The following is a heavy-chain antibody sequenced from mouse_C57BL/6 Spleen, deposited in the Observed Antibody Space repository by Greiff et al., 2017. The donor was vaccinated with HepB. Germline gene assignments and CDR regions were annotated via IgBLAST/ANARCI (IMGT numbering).Heavy chain of an antibody. J-gene: IGHJ4*01. CDR3: ARSGDYDAGGYYAMDY. V-gene: IGHV1-81*01. CDR1: GYTFTSYG. D-gene: IGHD2-4*01. CDR2: IYPRSGNT. Sequence: VMLVESGAELARPGASVKLSCKASGYTFTSYGISWVKQRTGQGLEWIGEIYPRSGNTYYNEKFKGKATLTADKSSSTAYMELRSLTSEDSAVYFCARSGDYDAGGYYAMDYWGQGTSVTVSS.